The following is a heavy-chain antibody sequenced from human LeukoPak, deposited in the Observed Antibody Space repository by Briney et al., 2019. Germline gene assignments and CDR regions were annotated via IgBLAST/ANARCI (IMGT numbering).Heavy chain of an antibody. V-gene: IGHV3-30*04. CDR1: GFTFSSYA. Sequence: GRSLRLSCAASGFTFSSYAMHWVRQAPGKGLEWVAVISYDGSNKYNADSVKGRFTISRDNSKNTLYLQMNSLRAEDTAVYYCARDIAPVYHDSSGFDYWGQGTLVTVSS. D-gene: IGHD3-22*01. CDR3: ARDIAPVYHDSSGFDY. CDR2: ISYDGSNK. J-gene: IGHJ4*02.